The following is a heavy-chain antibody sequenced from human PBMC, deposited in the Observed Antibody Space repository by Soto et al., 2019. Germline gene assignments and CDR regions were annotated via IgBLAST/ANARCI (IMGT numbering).Heavy chain of an antibody. J-gene: IGHJ4*02. CDR1: GFTVSSNY. CDR3: ARDAIAAADGTDY. CDR2: IYSGGST. Sequence: GGSLRLSCAASGFTVSSNYMSWVRQAPGKGLEWVSVIYSGGSTYYADSVKGRFTISRDNSKNTLYLQMNSLRAEDTAVYYCARDAIAAADGTDYWGQGTLVTVSS. V-gene: IGHV3-66*01. D-gene: IGHD6-13*01.